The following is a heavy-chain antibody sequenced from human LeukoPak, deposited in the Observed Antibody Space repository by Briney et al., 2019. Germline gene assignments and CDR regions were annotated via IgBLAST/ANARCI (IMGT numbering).Heavy chain of an antibody. Sequence: GGSLRLSCAASGFTFSSYSMNWVRQAPGKGLEWVSSIGGSSSYTYYRDSVKGRFTISRDNAKNSLFLQMNSLRAEDTAVYYCGGDYGPETGYGLFDFWGQGTLVTVSP. CDR3: GGDYGPETGYGLFDF. V-gene: IGHV3-21*01. D-gene: IGHD3-9*01. CDR2: IGGSSSYT. CDR1: GFTFSSYS. J-gene: IGHJ4*02.